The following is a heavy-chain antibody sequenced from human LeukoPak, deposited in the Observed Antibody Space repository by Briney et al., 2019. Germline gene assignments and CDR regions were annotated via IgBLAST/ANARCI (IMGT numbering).Heavy chain of an antibody. Sequence: ASETLSLTCAVYGGSFSIYSWSWIRQPPGKGLEWIGEINHSGSANYNPSLKSRVTISGDTSKNQFSLKLTSVTAADTAVYYCARAIREVHHLFDYWGQGTLVTVSS. V-gene: IGHV4-34*01. CDR2: INHSGSA. CDR3: ARAIREVHHLFDY. CDR1: GGSFSIYS. J-gene: IGHJ4*02. D-gene: IGHD1-14*01.